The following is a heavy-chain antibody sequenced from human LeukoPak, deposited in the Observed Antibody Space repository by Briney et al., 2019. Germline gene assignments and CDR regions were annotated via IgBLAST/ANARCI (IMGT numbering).Heavy chain of an antibody. CDR2: TSEYTGNT. CDR1: GYTLISFG. CDR3: VRDLNSAARSFFDY. V-gene: IGHV1-18*01. J-gene: IGHJ4*02. Sequence: ASVQVSCKASGYTLISFGFSWVGQAPGQGPEWMGWTSEYTGNTNYAQRFQGRVTMTTDTSTSTAYMELRTLRSDDTAVYYCVRDLNSAARSFFDYWGPGTLVTVSS. D-gene: IGHD6-6*01.